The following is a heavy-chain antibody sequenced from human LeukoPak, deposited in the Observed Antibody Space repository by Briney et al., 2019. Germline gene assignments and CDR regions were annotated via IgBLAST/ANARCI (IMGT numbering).Heavy chain of an antibody. D-gene: IGHD3-22*01. CDR1: GFIFSSYA. V-gene: IGHV3-30*04. J-gene: IGHJ4*02. CDR3: ARGSANYYDSSGYYYLSLDY. CDR2: ISYEGSNK. Sequence: GMSLSLSCAASGFIFSSYAMHWVCQAPGKGLEWVALISYEGSNKYYADSVKGRFTISRDNSKNTLYLQMNSLRAEDTTVYYCARGSANYYDSSGYYYLSLDYWGQGTLVTVSS.